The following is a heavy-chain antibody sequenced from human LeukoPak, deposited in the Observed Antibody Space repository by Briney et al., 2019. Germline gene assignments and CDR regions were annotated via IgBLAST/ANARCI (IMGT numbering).Heavy chain of an antibody. CDR3: ARLGKTYYMDV. V-gene: IGHV4-59*08. CDR2: LYHSGAA. D-gene: IGHD1/OR15-1a*01. J-gene: IGHJ6*03. Sequence: PSETLSLTCTVSGDSISNYYWTWIRQTPGKGLDWIGNLYHSGAADYNPSLKTRVTTSVDTSKDQFSLSLRSSTAADTAVYFCARLGKTYYMDVWGTGTTVTVSS. CDR1: GDSISNYY.